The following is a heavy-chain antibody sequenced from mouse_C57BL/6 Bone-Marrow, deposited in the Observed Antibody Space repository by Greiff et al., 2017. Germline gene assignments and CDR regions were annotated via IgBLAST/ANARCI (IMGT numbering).Heavy chain of an antibody. CDR2: IYPRDGST. CDR1: GYTFTSYD. J-gene: IGHJ4*01. CDR3: ARYRSSWYYAMDY. D-gene: IGHD1-1*01. V-gene: IGHV1-85*01. Sequence: QVQLQQSGPELVKPGASVKLSCKASGYTFTSYDINWVKQRPGQGLEWIGWIYPRDGSTKYNEKFKGKATLTVDTSSSTAYMELHSLTSEDSAVSFCARYRSSWYYAMDYWGQGTSVTVSS.